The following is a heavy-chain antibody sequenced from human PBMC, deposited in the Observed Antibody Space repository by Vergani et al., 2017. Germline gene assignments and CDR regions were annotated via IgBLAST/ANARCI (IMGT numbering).Heavy chain of an antibody. CDR2: ISSSSSYI. J-gene: IGHJ5*02. D-gene: IGHD6-13*01. CDR3: ARDKMAAAGTSWFDP. Sequence: EVQLVESGGGLVQPGGSLRLSCAASGFTFSSYSMNWVRQAPGKGLEWVSDISSSSSYIYYADSVKGRFTISRDNAKNSLYLQMNSLRAEDTAVYYCARDKMAAAGTSWFDPWGQGTLVTVSS. V-gene: IGHV3-21*05. CDR1: GFTFSSYS.